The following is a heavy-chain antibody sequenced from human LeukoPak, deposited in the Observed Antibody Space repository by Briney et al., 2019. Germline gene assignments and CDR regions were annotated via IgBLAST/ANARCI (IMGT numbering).Heavy chain of an antibody. D-gene: IGHD3-22*01. J-gene: IGHJ4*02. Sequence: GGSLRLSCAASGFTFSSYSMNWVRQAPGKGLEWVSYISSSSSTIYYADSVKGRFTISRDNAKNSLYLQMNSLRDEDTAVYYCARDNYDSSGYYLYNFDYWGQGTLVTVSS. CDR1: GFTFSSYS. V-gene: IGHV3-48*02. CDR3: ARDNYDSSGYYLYNFDY. CDR2: ISSSSSTI.